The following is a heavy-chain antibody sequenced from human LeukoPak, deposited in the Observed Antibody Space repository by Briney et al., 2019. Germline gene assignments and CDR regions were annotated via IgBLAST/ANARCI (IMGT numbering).Heavy chain of an antibody. D-gene: IGHD5-18*01. J-gene: IGHJ3*02. V-gene: IGHV4-59*01. CDR3: ARSEYSYGADAFDI. CDR2: IYYSGST. Sequence: SETLSLTCTVSGGSISSYYWSWIRQPPGKGLEWVGYIYYSGSTNYSPSLKSRVTISVDTSKNQFSLKLSSVTAADTAVYYCARSEYSYGADAFDIWGQGTMVTVSS. CDR1: GGSISSYY.